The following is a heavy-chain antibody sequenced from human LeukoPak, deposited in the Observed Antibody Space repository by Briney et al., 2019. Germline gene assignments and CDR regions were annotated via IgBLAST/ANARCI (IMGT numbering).Heavy chain of an antibody. D-gene: IGHD6-6*01. CDR1: GFTFSSYS. CDR2: ISSSSSYI. V-gene: IGHV3-21*01. CDR3: ARLWVSSSPFDY. Sequence: PVGSLRLSCAASGFTFSSYSMNWVRQAPGKGLEWVSSISSSSSYIYYADSVKGRFTISRDNAKNSLYLQMNSLRAEDTAVYYCARLWVSSSPFDYWGQGTLVTVSS. J-gene: IGHJ4*02.